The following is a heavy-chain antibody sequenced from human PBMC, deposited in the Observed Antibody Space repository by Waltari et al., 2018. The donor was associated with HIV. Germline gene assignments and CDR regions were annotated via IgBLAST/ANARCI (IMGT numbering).Heavy chain of an antibody. V-gene: IGHV3-49*04. CDR3: TRDAYCGGDCSVY. CDR2: IISKGYGGTT. D-gene: IGHD2-21*02. CDR1: GFTFGDEA. J-gene: IGHJ4*02. Sequence: EVHLVESGGGLEQPGRSLRLSCTAYGFTFGDEARSWVRQAPGKGLDWVGCIISKGYGGTTEYAASVKGRFTISRDDSKSIAYLQMNSLKTEDTAVYYCTRDAYCGGDCSVYWGQGTLVTVSS.